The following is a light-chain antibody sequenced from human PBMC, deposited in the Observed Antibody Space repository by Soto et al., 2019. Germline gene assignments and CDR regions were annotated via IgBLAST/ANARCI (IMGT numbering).Light chain of an antibody. CDR3: QQSYNTPT. V-gene: IGKV1-39*01. J-gene: IGKJ1*01. CDR2: AAS. Sequence: DIQMTQSPSSLSASVGDRVSITCRASQSISNYLNWYQQKPGKAPKLLIYAASSLESGVPSRFRGFGSGTDFTLTISSLQPEDFATYYCQQSYNTPTFGQGTKVEFK. CDR1: QSISNY.